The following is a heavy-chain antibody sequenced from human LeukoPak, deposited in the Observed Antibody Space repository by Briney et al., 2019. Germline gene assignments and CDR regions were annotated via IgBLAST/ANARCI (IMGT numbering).Heavy chain of an antibody. V-gene: IGHV4-34*01. J-gene: IGHJ4*02. CDR1: GGSFSGYY. CDR2: INHRGST. Sequence: RSETLSLTCAVYGGSFSGYYWSWIRQPPGKGLEWIGEINHRGSTNYNPSLKSRVTISVDTSKNQFSLKLSSVTAADTAVYYCAREGQLVLAYWGQGTLVTVSS. CDR3: AREGQLVLAY. D-gene: IGHD6-6*01.